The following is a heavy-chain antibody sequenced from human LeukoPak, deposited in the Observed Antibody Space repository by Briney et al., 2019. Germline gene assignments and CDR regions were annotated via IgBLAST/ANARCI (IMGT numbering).Heavy chain of an antibody. V-gene: IGHV3-21*06. CDR3: GSSLGPLTEY. CDR2: IDGPSDSI. D-gene: IGHD7-27*01. Sequence: GGSLRLSCAASGFIFRNYAMEWVRQAPGKGLEWVSSIDGPSDSIYYADSVKGRFTISRDDAKNSVYLQMNSLRAEDTAVYYCGSSLGPLTEYWGQGTLVTVSS. CDR1: GFIFRNYA. J-gene: IGHJ4*02.